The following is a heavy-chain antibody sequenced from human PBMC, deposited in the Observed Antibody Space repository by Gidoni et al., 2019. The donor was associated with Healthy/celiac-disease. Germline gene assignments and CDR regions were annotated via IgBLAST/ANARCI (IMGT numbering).Heavy chain of an antibody. J-gene: IGHJ4*02. CDR2: ISGSGGCT. Sequence: ELQLLESGGGLVQPGGSLRLSCSSTGFTFSSYAMSWVRQAPGKGLEWVPAISGSGGCTYYADSVKGRFTISRDNSKNTLYLQMNSLRAEDTAVYYCAKHRDDGDFDYWGQGTLVTVSS. CDR3: AKHRDDGDFDY. CDR1: GFTFSSYA. V-gene: IGHV3-23*01. D-gene: IGHD1-1*01.